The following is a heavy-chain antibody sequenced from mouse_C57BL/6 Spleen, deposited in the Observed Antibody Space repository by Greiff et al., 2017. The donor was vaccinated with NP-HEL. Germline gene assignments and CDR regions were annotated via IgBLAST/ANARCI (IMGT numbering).Heavy chain of an antibody. J-gene: IGHJ4*01. CDR1: GYTFTSYW. D-gene: IGHD1-1*01. CDR3: ARYCLTDYAMDY. V-gene: IGHV1-69*01. CDR2: IDPSDSYT. Sequence: QVQLQQPGTELVKPGASVKLSCKASGYTFTSYWMHWVKQRPGQGLEWIGEIDPSDSYTNYNQKFKGKSTLTVAKSSSTAYMQLSSLTSEDSAVYYCARYCLTDYAMDYWGQGTSVTVSS.